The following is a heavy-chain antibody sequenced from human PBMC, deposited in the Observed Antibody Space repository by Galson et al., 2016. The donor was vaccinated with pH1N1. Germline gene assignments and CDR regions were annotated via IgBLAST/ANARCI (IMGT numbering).Heavy chain of an antibody. CDR2: IYSGGRT. V-gene: IGHV3-53*01. Sequence: SLRLSCAASGFTVSSNYMSWVRQAPGKGLEWVSLIYSGGRTYYADSVKGRFTISRDNSKNTLYLQMNSLRVEDTAVYYCGGVGPFRSYYYYNMDVWGQGTTVTVSS. D-gene: IGHD3-3*01. CDR1: GFTVSSNY. J-gene: IGHJ6*02. CDR3: GGVGPFRSYYYYNMDV.